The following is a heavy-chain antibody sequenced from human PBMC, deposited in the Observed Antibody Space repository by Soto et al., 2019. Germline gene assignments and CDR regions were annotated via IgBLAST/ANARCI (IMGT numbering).Heavy chain of an antibody. CDR2: IISGGTRV. V-gene: IGHV3-74*01. CDR1: GFTFSNDW. CDR3: ARERTSKGGMDV. Sequence: GSLRLSCAASGFTFSNDWMNWVRQGPGKGLEWVSRIISGGTRVTYADSVKGRFTIARDNAKNTLYLEMHSLTAEDTAVYYCARERTSKGGMDVWGQGTTVTVSS. J-gene: IGHJ6*02.